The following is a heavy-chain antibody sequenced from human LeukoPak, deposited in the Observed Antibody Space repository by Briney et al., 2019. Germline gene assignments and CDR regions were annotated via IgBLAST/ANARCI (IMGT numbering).Heavy chain of an antibody. CDR3: AKGYTAGGFDY. CDR1: GFTFSSYA. Sequence: GRSLRPSCAVSGFTFSSYAISWVRHAPGKGLEGVSAIRGSGGSTNHADSGKGRLTISRDNSKNTLYLQMNSLRAEDTAVYYCAKGYTAGGFDYWGQGTLVTVSS. J-gene: IGHJ4*02. V-gene: IGHV3-23*01. CDR2: IRGSGGST. D-gene: IGHD2-2*02.